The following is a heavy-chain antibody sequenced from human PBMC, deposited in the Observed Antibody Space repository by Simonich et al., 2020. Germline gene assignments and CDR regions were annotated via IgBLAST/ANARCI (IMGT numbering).Heavy chain of an antibody. CDR1: GYSISSGYY. D-gene: IGHD6-13*01. CDR2: IYHSGGT. V-gene: IGHV4-38-2*01. CDR3: ARVGYSNYYYYGMDV. Sequence: QVQLQESGPGLVKPSETLSLTCAVSGYSISSGYYWGWIRQPPGKGLECMGSIYHSGGTYSNPSLKRRVTISVDTSKNQFSLKLSSVTAADTAVYYCARVGYSNYYYYGMDVWGQGTTVTVSS. J-gene: IGHJ6*02.